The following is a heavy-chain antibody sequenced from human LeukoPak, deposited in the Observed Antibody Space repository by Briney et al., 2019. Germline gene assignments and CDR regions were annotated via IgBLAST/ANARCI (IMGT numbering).Heavy chain of an antibody. Sequence: GGALRLCCAASGFTFSSHGMHWVRQAPGKGLERVAFIRYDGSNKYDADSVKGRFTISRDNSKNTLYLKMNSLRAEDTAVYYCAKCDSSGYYFDYWGQGTLVTVSS. V-gene: IGHV3-30*02. CDR2: IRYDGSNK. D-gene: IGHD3-22*01. J-gene: IGHJ4*02. CDR1: GFTFSSHG. CDR3: AKCDSSGYYFDY.